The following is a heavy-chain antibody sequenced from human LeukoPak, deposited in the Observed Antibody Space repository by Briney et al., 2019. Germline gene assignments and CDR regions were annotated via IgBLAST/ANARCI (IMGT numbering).Heavy chain of an antibody. Sequence: ASVKVSCKASGYTFTGYYMHWVRQAPGQGLEWMGWINPNSGGTNYAQKFQGWVTMTRDTSISTAYMELSRLRSDNTAVYYCAREEDGGSLDYWGQGTLVTVSS. CDR2: INPNSGGT. J-gene: IGHJ4*02. V-gene: IGHV1-2*04. CDR3: AREEDGGSLDY. CDR1: GYTFTGYY. D-gene: IGHD3-16*01.